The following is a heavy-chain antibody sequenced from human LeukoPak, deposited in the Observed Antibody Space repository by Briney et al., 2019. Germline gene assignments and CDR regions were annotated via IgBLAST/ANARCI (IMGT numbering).Heavy chain of an antibody. CDR3: ATLSDRNFYYTYGLDI. J-gene: IGHJ6*02. Sequence: RGSLRLSCAASRFTLSTYEMNWVRQAPGRGLEWVAYICRYGVTTYYADSVKGRFTISGDNAKNSLNLQMNSLRAEDTAVYYCATLSDRNFYYTYGLDIWGQGTTVTVS. V-gene: IGHV3-48*03. CDR2: ICRYGVTT. CDR1: RFTLSTYE. D-gene: IGHD1-14*01.